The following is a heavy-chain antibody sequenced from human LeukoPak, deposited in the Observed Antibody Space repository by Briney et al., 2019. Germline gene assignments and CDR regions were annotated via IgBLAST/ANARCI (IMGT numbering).Heavy chain of an antibody. CDR1: GGSFSGYY. CDR2: INHSGST. J-gene: IGHJ4*02. D-gene: IGHD3-16*01. V-gene: IGHV4-34*01. Sequence: SETLSLTCAVYGGSFSGYYWSWIRQPPGKGLEWIGEINHSGSTNYNPSLKSRVTISVDTSKNQFSLKLSSVTAADTAVHYCAGGRGSFDYWGQGTLVTVSS. CDR3: AGGRGSFDY.